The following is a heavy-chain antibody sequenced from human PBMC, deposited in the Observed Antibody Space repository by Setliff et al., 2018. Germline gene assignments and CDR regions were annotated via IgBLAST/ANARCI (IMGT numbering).Heavy chain of an antibody. V-gene: IGHV5-51*01. CDR1: GYTFTNYW. CDR3: ARLTPETDFDY. D-gene: IGHD2-15*01. CDR2: IYPGDSDT. Sequence: PGESLKISCKGSGYTFTNYWIGWVRQMPGKGLEWMGAIYPGDSDTRHSPSSQGQVTISADKSISTVYLQWSSLKASDTAIYYCARLTPETDFDYWGPGTLVTVSS. J-gene: IGHJ4*02.